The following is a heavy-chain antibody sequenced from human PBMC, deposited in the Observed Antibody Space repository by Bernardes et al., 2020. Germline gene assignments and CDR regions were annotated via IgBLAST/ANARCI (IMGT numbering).Heavy chain of an antibody. CDR3: AGHGGGGVVPAAIMAMDRAFDI. J-gene: IGHJ3*02. D-gene: IGHD2-2*02. CDR2: IYYSGST. Sequence: SETLSLTCTVSGGSISSSSYYWGWIRQPPGKGLEWIGSIYYSGSTYYNPSLKGPVTISVDTSKNQFSLKLSSVTAADTALYYCAGHGGGGVVPAAIMAMDRAFDIWGQGKMVTVSS. CDR1: GGSISSSSYY. V-gene: IGHV4-39*01.